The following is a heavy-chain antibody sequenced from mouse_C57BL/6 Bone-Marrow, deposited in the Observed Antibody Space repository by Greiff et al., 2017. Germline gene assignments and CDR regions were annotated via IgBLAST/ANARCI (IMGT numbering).Heavy chain of an antibody. J-gene: IGHJ3*01. CDR3: ARRGLRSFAY. CDR1: GFTFSSYG. V-gene: IGHV5-6*02. Sequence: EVMLMESGGDLVKPGGSLKLSCAASGFTFSSYGMSWVRQTPDKRLEWVATISSGGSYTYYPDSVKGRFTISRDNAKNTLYLQMSSLKSEDTAMYYCARRGLRSFAYWGQGTLVTVSA. CDR2: ISSGGSYT. D-gene: IGHD1-1*01.